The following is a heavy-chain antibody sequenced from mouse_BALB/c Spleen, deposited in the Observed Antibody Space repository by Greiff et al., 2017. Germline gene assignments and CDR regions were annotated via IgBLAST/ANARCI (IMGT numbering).Heavy chain of an antibody. D-gene: IGHD2-14*01. J-gene: IGHJ2*01. Sequence: GQLVESGGGLVKPGGSLKLSCAASGFTFSSYTMSWVRQTPEKRLEWVAYISNGGGSTYYPDTVKGRFTISRDNAKNTLYLQMSSLKSEDTAMYYCARHEDYRYDMGYFDYWGQGTTLTVSS. V-gene: IGHV5-12-2*01. CDR2: ISNGGGST. CDR3: ARHEDYRYDMGYFDY. CDR1: GFTFSSYT.